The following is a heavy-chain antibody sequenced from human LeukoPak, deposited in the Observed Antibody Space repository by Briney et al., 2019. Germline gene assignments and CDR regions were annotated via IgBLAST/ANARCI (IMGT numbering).Heavy chain of an antibody. CDR3: AREGSGWYKSAFDY. J-gene: IGHJ4*02. CDR2: ISYDGSNK. V-gene: IGHV3-30*03. Sequence: GGSLRLSCTTSGFTFSSYGMHWVCQAPGKGLEWVAVISYDGSNKYYADSVKGRFTISRDNSKNTLYLQMNSLRAEDTAVYYCAREGSGWYKSAFDYWGQGTLVTVSS. D-gene: IGHD6-19*01. CDR1: GFTFSSYG.